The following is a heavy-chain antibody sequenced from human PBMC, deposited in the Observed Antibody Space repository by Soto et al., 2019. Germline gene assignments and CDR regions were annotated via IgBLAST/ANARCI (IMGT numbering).Heavy chain of an antibody. D-gene: IGHD6-19*01. CDR3: ARGIAVAGSRLGMDV. CDR1: GGSVSSGSYY. CDR2: IYYSGST. J-gene: IGHJ6*02. V-gene: IGHV4-61*01. Sequence: LSLTCTVSGGSVSSGSYYWSWIRQPPGKGLEWIGYIYYSGSTNYNPSLKSRVTISVDTSKNQFSLKLSSVTAADTAVYYCARGIAVAGSRLGMDVWGQGTTVTVSS.